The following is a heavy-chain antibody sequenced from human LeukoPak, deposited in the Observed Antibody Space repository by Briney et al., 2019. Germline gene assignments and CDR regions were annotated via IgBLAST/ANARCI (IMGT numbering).Heavy chain of an antibody. Sequence: GGSLRLSCAASGFTFSSYAMSWVRQAPGKGLEWVSAISGSGGSTYYADSVKGRFTISRDNSKNTLYLQMNSLRAEDTAVYYCAKDLEYYYDSSGGAFDIWGQGTMVTVSS. J-gene: IGHJ3*02. D-gene: IGHD3-22*01. CDR3: AKDLEYYYDSSGGAFDI. CDR2: ISGSGGST. CDR1: GFTFSSYA. V-gene: IGHV3-23*01.